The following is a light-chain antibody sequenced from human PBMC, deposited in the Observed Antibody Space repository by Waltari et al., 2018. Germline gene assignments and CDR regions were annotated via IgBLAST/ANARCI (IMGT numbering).Light chain of an antibody. Sequence: DIQMTQSPSSLSASAGDTVTITCQPSQDIPNYLNWYQQKPGEAPKLLIYAAFNLETGVPSRFSGSGSGTDFTFTISSLQPEDIATYYCQQHQNLPWTFGQGTKVEIK. CDR1: QDIPNY. CDR3: QQHQNLPWT. CDR2: AAF. J-gene: IGKJ1*01. V-gene: IGKV1-33*01.